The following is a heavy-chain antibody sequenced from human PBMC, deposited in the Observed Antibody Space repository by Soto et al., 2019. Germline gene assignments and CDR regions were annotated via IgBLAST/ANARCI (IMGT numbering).Heavy chain of an antibody. CDR3: AKLQYMDIVATIVLGGMDV. CDR2: ISYDGSNK. V-gene: IGHV3-30*18. CDR1: GFTFSSYG. Sequence: GGSLRLSCAASGFTFSSYGMHWVRQAPGKGLEWVAVISYDGSNKYYADSVKGRFTISRDNSKNTLYLQMNSLRAEDTAVYYCAKLQYMDIVATIVLGGMDVWGQGTTVTGSS. D-gene: IGHD5-12*01. J-gene: IGHJ6*02.